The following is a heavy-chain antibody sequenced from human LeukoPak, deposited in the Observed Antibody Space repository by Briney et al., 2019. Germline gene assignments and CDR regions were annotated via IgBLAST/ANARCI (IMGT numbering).Heavy chain of an antibody. CDR3: AKDTGGNGAYFYAMDV. J-gene: IGHJ6*02. CDR1: GFAFHNYA. V-gene: IGHV3-9*01. CDR2: INWSSDTK. Sequence: GGSLRLSCVGSGFAFHNYAMHWVRRPPGKGLEWVSAINWSSDTKAYADSVKGRFTISRDRARNSLYLQMDSLRPEDTALYYCAKDTGGNGAYFYAMDVWGQGTSVTVSS. D-gene: IGHD4-23*01.